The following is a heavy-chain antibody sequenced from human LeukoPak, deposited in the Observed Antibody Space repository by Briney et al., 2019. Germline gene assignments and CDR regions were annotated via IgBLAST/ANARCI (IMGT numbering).Heavy chain of an antibody. CDR2: IIPIFGTT. CDR3: ARGRNIAAPGGGDLDY. V-gene: IGHV1-69*05. D-gene: IGHD5-12*01. Sequence: SVKVSCKASGASFSTYAVSWVRQVPGQGPEWMGRIIPIFGTTKYAQKFQGRVTITTDESTTTGYMELSSLESEDTAVYYCARGRNIAAPGGGDLDYWGQGTLVTVSS. CDR1: GASFSTYA. J-gene: IGHJ4*02.